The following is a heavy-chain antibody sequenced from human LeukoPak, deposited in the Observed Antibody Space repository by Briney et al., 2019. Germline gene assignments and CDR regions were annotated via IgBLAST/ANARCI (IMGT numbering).Heavy chain of an antibody. D-gene: IGHD3-22*01. CDR3: ASRGPYYDSSGYLDY. CDR2: ISAYNGNT. J-gene: IGHJ4*02. CDR1: GYTFTSYG. V-gene: IGHV1-18*01. Sequence: GASVKVSCKASGYTFTSYGISWVRQAPGQGLEWMGWISAYNGNTNYAQKLQGRVTITTDESTSTAYMELSSLRSEDTAVYYCASRGPYYDSSGYLDYWGQGTLVTVSS.